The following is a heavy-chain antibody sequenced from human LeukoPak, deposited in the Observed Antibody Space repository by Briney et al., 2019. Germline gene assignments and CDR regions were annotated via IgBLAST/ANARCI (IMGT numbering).Heavy chain of an antibody. CDR3: VKYGSGSYTADY. CDR1: GFTLSDYY. CDR2: ISSSSSYT. Sequence: PGGSLRLSCAASGFTLSDYYMSWIRQAPGKGLEWVSYISSSSSYTNYADSVKGRFTISRDNAKNSLYLQMNSLRAEDTAVYYCVKYGSGSYTADYWGQGTLVTVSS. J-gene: IGHJ4*02. V-gene: IGHV3-11*06. D-gene: IGHD3-10*01.